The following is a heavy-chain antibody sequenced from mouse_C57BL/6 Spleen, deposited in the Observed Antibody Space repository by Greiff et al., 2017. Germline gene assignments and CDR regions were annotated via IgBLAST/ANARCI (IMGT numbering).Heavy chain of an antibody. D-gene: IGHD2-4*01. CDR2: ILPGSGGT. CDR3: AREKYDYDKRLDY. CDR1: GYTFTGYG. Sequence: QVQLQQSGAELMKPGASVKLSCKATGYTFTGYGIEWVKQRPGHGLEWIGEILPGSGGTNYNEKFKGKATFTADTSSNTAYMQLSSLTTEDSAVYYCAREKYDYDKRLDYWGQGTTLTVSS. J-gene: IGHJ2*01. V-gene: IGHV1-9*01.